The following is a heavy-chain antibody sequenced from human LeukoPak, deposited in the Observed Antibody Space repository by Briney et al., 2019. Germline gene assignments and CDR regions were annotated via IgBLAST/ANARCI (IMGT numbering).Heavy chain of an antibody. V-gene: IGHV4-59*08. CDR1: GGSISGYY. J-gene: IGHJ6*03. CDR3: VRVPTTVDNYYMDV. Sequence: SETLSLTCTVSGGSISGYYCSWIRQPPGKGLEWIGYMSYSGSTNYNPSLRSRVSISLDMSKNQFSLKMSSVTAADTAVYYCVRVPTTVDNYYMDVWGKGTTVTVSS. CDR2: MSYSGST. D-gene: IGHD4-11*01.